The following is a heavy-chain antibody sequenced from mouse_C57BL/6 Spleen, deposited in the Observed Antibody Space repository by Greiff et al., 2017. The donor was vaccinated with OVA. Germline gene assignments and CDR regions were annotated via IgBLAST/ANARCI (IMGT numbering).Heavy chain of an antibody. J-gene: IGHJ2*01. CDR2: INPYNGGT. CDR1: GYTFTDYY. CDR3: AIPYYGSYYFDY. V-gene: IGHV1-19*01. D-gene: IGHD1-1*01. Sequence: EVQLQQSGPVLVKPGASVKMSCKASGYTFTDYYMNWVKQSHGKSLEWIGVINPYNGGTSYNQKFKGKATLTVDKSSSTAYMELNSLTSEDSAVYYCAIPYYGSYYFDYWGQGTTLTVSS.